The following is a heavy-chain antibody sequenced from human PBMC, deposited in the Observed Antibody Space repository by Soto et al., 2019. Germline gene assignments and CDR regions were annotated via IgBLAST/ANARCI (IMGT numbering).Heavy chain of an antibody. Sequence: QVQLVESGGGVVQPGKSLRLSCVASGFSFRSYAMHWVRQAPGQGLEWVAFTSYDGSKKDYAASVKGRFTVSRGNFENTLYLEITSLRPEDTAVYYCAKEGQAHCSGGSCSSGWFDAWGNGTQVTVSS. CDR1: GFSFRSYA. CDR3: AKEGQAHCSGGSCSSGWFDA. D-gene: IGHD2-15*01. V-gene: IGHV3-30*18. CDR2: TSYDGSKK. J-gene: IGHJ5*01.